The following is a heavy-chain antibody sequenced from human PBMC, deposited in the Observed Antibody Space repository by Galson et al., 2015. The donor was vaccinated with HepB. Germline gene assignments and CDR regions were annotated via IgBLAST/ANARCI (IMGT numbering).Heavy chain of an antibody. CDR1: GFTFSLHA. D-gene: IGHD4-17*01. J-gene: IGHJ5*02. CDR2: ISSNAGST. Sequence: SLRLSCAASGFTFSLHAMTWVRQSPGKGLEWVAGISSNAGSTYYADSVRGRFTISRDNSKNTLYLQMNSLRAADTAVYFCANSTVTMDWFGPWGQGTLATVSS. V-gene: IGHV3-23*01. CDR3: ANSTVTMDWFGP.